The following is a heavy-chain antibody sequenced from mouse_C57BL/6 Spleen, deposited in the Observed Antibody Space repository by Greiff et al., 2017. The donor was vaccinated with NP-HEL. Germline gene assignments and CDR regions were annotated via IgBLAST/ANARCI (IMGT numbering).Heavy chain of an antibody. CDR3: ARQGAAYYSNFGFAY. V-gene: IGHV1-59*01. CDR1: GYTFTSYW. CDR2: IDPSDSYT. D-gene: IGHD2-5*01. J-gene: IGHJ3*01. Sequence: QVQLQQPGAELVRPGTSVKLSCKASGYTFTSYWMHWVKQRPGQGLEWIGVIDPSDSYTNYNQKFKGKATLTVDTSSSTAYMQLSSLTSEDSAVYYCARQGAAYYSNFGFAYWGQGTLVTVSA.